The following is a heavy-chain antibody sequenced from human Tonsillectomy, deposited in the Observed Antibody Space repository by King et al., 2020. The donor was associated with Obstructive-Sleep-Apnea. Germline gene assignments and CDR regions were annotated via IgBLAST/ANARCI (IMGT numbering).Heavy chain of an antibody. Sequence: QLQESGPGLVKPSETLSLTCTVSGYSISSGYYWGWIRQPPGKGLEWIGSIYHSGSTYYNPSLKSRVTISVDTSKNPFSLKLSSVTAADTAVYYCARDPAGWIGIVATGGYFDYWGQGTLAT. CDR3: ARDPAGWIGIVATGGYFDY. CDR2: IYHSGST. J-gene: IGHJ4*02. CDR1: GYSISSGYY. V-gene: IGHV4-38-2*02. D-gene: IGHD5-12*01.